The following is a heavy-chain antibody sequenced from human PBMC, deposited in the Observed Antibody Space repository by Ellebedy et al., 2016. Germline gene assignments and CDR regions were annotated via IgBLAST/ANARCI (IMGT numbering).Heavy chain of an antibody. J-gene: IGHJ4*02. Sequence: SETLSLTXAVSGVSISGGSYYWTWIRQPAGKGLEWIGHIYTNGATNYNPSLRSQIGLSRDTSKNQLSLRLNSVTAADTAVYYCARGWDHKYFDHWGQGTLAIVSS. V-gene: IGHV4-61*09. CDR1: GVSISGGSYY. D-gene: IGHD1-26*01. CDR2: IYTNGAT. CDR3: ARGWDHKYFDH.